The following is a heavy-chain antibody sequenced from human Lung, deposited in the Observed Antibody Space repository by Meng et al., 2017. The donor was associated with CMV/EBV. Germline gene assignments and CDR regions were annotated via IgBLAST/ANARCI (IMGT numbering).Heavy chain of an antibody. D-gene: IGHD4-23*01. CDR3: ARGINGGCGD. J-gene: IGHJ4*02. CDR2: TYYRSKWYH. Sequence: QVQPRQSGPGLVKPSQTLSLTCALSGDIVSSNSAAWHWIRQSPSRGLEWLGRTYYRSKWYHEYAVSVKSRITISPDTPKNQFSLQLNSMTPEDTAAYYCARGINGGCGDWGQGTLVTVSS. CDR1: GDIVSSNSAA. V-gene: IGHV6-1*01.